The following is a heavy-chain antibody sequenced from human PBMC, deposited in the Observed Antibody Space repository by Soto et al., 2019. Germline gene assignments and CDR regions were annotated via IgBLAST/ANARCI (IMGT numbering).Heavy chain of an antibody. Sequence: PGGSLRLSCAASGFTFSSYWMHCVRQAPGKGLVWVSRITYDGIITTYADSVKGRFTISRDNAKNTLYLQMNSLRAEDTAVYYCARAVGGIAAAGTGYWFDSWGQGTLVTVSS. CDR1: GFTFSSYW. D-gene: IGHD6-13*01. V-gene: IGHV3-74*03. CDR3: ARAVGGIAAAGTGYWFDS. CDR2: ITYDGIIT. J-gene: IGHJ5*01.